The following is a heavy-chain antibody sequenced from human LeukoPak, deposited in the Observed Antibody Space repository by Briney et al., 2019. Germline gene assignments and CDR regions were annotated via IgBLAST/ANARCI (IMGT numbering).Heavy chain of an antibody. CDR1: GGSISSNNW. D-gene: IGHD4-17*01. Sequence: SETLSLTCAVSGGSISSNNWWSWVRQPPGKGLEWIGEIYHSGSTNYNPSLKSRVIISLDKSKSQFSLKVSSVTAADTAVYYCARDYGDPYYFDYWGQGTLVTVSS. V-gene: IGHV4-4*02. J-gene: IGHJ4*02. CDR3: ARDYGDPYYFDY. CDR2: IYHSGST.